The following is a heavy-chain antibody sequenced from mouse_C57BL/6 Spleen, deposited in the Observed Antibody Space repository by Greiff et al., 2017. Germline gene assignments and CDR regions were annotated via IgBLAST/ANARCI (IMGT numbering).Heavy chain of an antibody. V-gene: IGHV10-1*01. J-gene: IGHJ3*01. D-gene: IGHD4-1*01. CDR2: IRSKSNNYAT. Sequence: DAGGGLVQPKGSLKLSCAASGFSFNTYAMNWVRQAPGKGLEWVARIRSKSNNYATYYADSVKDRFTISRDDSESMLYLQMNNLKTEDTAMYYCVRSWDSAWFAYWGQGTLVTVSA. CDR3: VRSWDSAWFAY. CDR1: GFSFNTYA.